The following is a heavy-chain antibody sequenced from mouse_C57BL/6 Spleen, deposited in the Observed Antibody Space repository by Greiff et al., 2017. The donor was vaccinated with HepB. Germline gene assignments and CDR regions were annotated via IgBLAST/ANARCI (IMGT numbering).Heavy chain of an antibody. CDR3: ATGAIGSYAMDY. CDR2: IDPSDSYT. J-gene: IGHJ4*01. Sequence: QVQLQQPGAELVMPGASVKLSCKASGYTFTSYWMHWVKQRPGQGLEWIGEIDPSDSYTNYNQKFKGKSTLTVDKSSSTAYMQLSSLTSEDSAVYYCATGAIGSYAMDYWGQGTSVTVSS. V-gene: IGHV1-69*01. D-gene: IGHD3-1*01. CDR1: GYTFTSYW.